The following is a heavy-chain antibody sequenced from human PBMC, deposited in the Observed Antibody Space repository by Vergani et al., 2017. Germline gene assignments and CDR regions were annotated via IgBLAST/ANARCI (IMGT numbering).Heavy chain of an antibody. D-gene: IGHD3-22*01. Sequence: QLQLQESGSGLVKPSQTLSLTCAVSGSSIRSGGYSWSWIRQPPGKGLEWIGYIYHSGSTYYNPSLKSRVTISVDRSKNQFSLKLSSVTAADTAVYYCARGHDSSGYYYDYWGQGSLVTVSS. J-gene: IGHJ4*02. CDR3: ARGHDSSGYYYDY. CDR2: IYHSGST. V-gene: IGHV4-30-2*01. CDR1: GSSIRSGGYS.